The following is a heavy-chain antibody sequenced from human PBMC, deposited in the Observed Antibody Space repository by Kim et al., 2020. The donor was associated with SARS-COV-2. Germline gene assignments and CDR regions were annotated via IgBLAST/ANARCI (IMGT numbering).Heavy chain of an antibody. CDR3: ARVVPSSYLNNGMDV. J-gene: IGHJ6*01. Sequence: SGPTLVNPTQTLTLTCTFSGFSLSTSGMCVSWIRQPPGKALEWLARIDWDDDKYYSTSLNTRLTISKDTSKNQVVLTMTNMDPVDTATYYCARVVPSSYLNNGMDVWGQGTTVTVSS. D-gene: IGHD3-10*01. CDR1: GFSLSTSGMC. V-gene: IGHV2-70*11. CDR2: IDWDDDK.